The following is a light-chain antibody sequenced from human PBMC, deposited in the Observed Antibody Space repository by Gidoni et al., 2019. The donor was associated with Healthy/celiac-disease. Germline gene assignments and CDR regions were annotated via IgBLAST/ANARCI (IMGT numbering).Light chain of an antibody. CDR3: QQYYSTPPA. CDR1: QSVLYSSNNKNY. Sequence: QSVLYSSNNKNYLAWYQQKPGQPPKLLIYWASTRESGVPDRFSGSGSGTDFTLTISSLQAEDVAVYYCQQYYSTPPAFGQGTKVEIK. J-gene: IGKJ1*01. CDR2: WAS. V-gene: IGKV4-1*01.